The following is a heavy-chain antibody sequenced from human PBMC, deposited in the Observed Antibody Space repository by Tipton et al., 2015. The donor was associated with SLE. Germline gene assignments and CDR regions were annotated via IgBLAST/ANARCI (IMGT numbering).Heavy chain of an antibody. CDR2: VHYSGST. Sequence: TLSLTCTVSGASISSDYWSWFRQPPGKGLEWIGYVHYSGSTNYNPSLKSRVAMSVDTSMNQFSLRLTSVTAADTAVYYGARRRFQSAPDYWGQGTLVSVSS. J-gene: IGHJ4*02. CDR3: ARRRFQSAPDY. V-gene: IGHV4-59*12. D-gene: IGHD2-21*01. CDR1: GASISSDY.